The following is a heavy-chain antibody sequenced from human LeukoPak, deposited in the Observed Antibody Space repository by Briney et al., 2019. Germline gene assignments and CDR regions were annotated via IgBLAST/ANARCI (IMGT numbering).Heavy chain of an antibody. CDR1: GYTFTSYG. D-gene: IGHD1-26*01. V-gene: IGHV1-18*01. CDR2: ISAYNGNT. Sequence: ASVKVSCKASGYTFTSYGISWVRQAPGQGLEWMGWISAYNGNTNYAQKLQGRVTMTTDTSTSTAHMELRSLRSDDTAVYYCARGNPKLIPDYYFDYWGQGTLVTVSS. J-gene: IGHJ4*02. CDR3: ARGNPKLIPDYYFDY.